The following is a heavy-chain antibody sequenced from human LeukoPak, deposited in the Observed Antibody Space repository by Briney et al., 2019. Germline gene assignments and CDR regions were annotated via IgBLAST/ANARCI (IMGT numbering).Heavy chain of an antibody. Sequence: ASVKVPCKASGYTFTSYGISWVRQAPGQGLEWMGWISAYNGNTNYAQKLQGRVTMTTDTSTSTAYMELRSLRSDDTAVYYCARSPPYYDFWSGYSRYAFDIWGQGTMVTVSS. CDR3: ARSPPYYDFWSGYSRYAFDI. J-gene: IGHJ3*02. V-gene: IGHV1-18*01. D-gene: IGHD3-3*01. CDR1: GYTFTSYG. CDR2: ISAYNGNT.